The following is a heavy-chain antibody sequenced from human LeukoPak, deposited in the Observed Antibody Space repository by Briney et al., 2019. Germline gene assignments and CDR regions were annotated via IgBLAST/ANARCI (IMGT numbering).Heavy chain of an antibody. CDR1: GYTFTSYA. D-gene: IGHD3-16*02. J-gene: IGHJ4*02. CDR3: ARAYRRLGELSLPDY. Sequence: VASVKVSCKASGYTFTSYAMNWVRQAPGQGLEWMGWINPNTGNPSYAQGLTGRFVFSLDTSVSTAYLQITSLKADDTAVYYCARAYRRLGELSLPDYWGQGTLVTVSS. V-gene: IGHV7-4-1*02. CDR2: INPNTGNP.